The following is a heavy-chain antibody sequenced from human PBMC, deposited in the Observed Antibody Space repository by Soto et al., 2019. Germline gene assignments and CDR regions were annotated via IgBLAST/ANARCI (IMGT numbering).Heavy chain of an antibody. V-gene: IGHV3-23*01. D-gene: IGHD2-2*01. CDR3: AKARGSSTPAPGSY. CDR2: ISGSGGST. J-gene: IGHJ4*02. Sequence: PGGSLRLSCAASGFTCSRYAMSWVRQAPGKGLEWVSAISGSGGSTYYADSVKGRFTISRDNFKNTLYLQMNSLRAEDTAVYYCAKARGSSTPAPGSYWGQGTLVTVSS. CDR1: GFTCSRYA.